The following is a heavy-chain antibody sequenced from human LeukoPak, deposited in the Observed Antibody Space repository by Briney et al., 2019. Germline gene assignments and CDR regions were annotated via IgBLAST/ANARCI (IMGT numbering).Heavy chain of an antibody. CDR3: ARPYIAAAGTGWFDP. Sequence: SVKVSCKASGYTFTSYDISWVRQAPGQGLEWMGGIIPIFGTANYAQKFQGRVTITADESTSTAYMELSSLRSEDTAVYYCARPYIAAAGTGWFDPWGQGTLVTVSS. J-gene: IGHJ5*02. V-gene: IGHV1-69*13. D-gene: IGHD6-13*01. CDR2: IIPIFGTA. CDR1: GYTFTSYD.